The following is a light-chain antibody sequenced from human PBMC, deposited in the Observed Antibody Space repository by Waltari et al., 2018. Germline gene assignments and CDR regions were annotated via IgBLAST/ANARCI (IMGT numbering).Light chain of an antibody. V-gene: IGKV4-1*01. CDR2: WAS. Sequence: DIVMTQSPDSLAVSLGERATINCKSSQNVLYSSNNRNDLAWYQQRPGQPPKLLIYWASTRESGVPDRFSGSGSGTDFTLTISSLQAEDVAVYYCQQYYSSPWAFGQGTKVEI. CDR1: QNVLYSSNNRND. J-gene: IGKJ1*01. CDR3: QQYYSSPWA.